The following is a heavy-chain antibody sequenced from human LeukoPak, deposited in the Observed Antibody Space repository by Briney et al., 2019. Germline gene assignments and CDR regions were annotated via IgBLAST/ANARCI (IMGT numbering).Heavy chain of an antibody. CDR2: IYYSGST. J-gene: IGHJ4*02. CDR1: GGSISSSSYY. D-gene: IGHD6-13*01. CDR3: ATPVSGAAAGTDY. Sequence: SETLSLTCTVSGGSISSSSYYWGWIRQPPGKGLEWIGSIYYSGSTYYNPSLKSRVTISVDTSKNQFSLKLSSVTAADTAVYYCATPVSGAAAGTDYWGQGTLVTVSS. V-gene: IGHV4-39*01.